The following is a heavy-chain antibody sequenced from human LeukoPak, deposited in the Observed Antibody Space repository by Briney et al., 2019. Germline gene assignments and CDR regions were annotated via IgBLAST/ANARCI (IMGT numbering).Heavy chain of an antibody. J-gene: IGHJ4*02. D-gene: IGHD3-10*01. CDR3: ARDRYYIFDY. V-gene: IGHV3-30*02. Sequence: GGSLRLSCAASGFTFSNYGMHWVRQAPGKGLEWVAFIRSNGGNKYYADAVKGRFTISRDNSEHTLYVQMNSLRAEDTAVYFCARDRYYIFDYWGQGAPVTVSS. CDR2: IRSNGGNK. CDR1: GFTFSNYG.